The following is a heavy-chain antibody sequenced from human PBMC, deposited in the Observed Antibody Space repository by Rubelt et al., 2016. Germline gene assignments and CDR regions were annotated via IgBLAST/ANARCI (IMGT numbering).Heavy chain of an antibody. CDR3: ARAQRIRLLMVYAPTFDY. J-gene: IGHJ4*02. V-gene: IGHV1-3*01. CDR2: INAGNGNP. CDR1: GSTFPSYA. D-gene: IGHD2-8*01. Sequence: QVQLVQSGAEANKPGPSVKVSCKASGSTFPSYAMHWVRQAPGQRLEWMGWINAGNGNPKYSQKFQGRVTITSDTSASTAYMELSSLRSEDTAVYYCARAQRIRLLMVYAPTFDYWGQGTLVTVSS.